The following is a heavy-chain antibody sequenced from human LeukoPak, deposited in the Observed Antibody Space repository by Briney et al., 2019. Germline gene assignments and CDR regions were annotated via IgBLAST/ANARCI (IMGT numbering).Heavy chain of an antibody. Sequence: SSDDYYWNWIRQPPGKGLEWVSGISWNSGGIAYADSVKGRFTISRDNAKNSLYLQMNSLRAEDTALYYCSRVSAYTTSSGEFDYWGQGTLVTVSS. CDR2: ISWNSGGI. J-gene: IGHJ4*02. D-gene: IGHD6-6*01. V-gene: IGHV3-9*01. CDR3: SRVSAYTTSSGEFDY. CDR1: SSDDYY.